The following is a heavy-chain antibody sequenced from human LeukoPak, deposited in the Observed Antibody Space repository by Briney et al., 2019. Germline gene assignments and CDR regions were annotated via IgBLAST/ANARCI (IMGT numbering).Heavy chain of an antibody. J-gene: IGHJ6*03. V-gene: IGHV1-69*13. Sequence: SVKVSCKASGGTFSSYAISWVRQAPGQGLEWMGGIIPIFGTANYAQKFQGRVTITADESTSTAYMELSSLRSEDTAVYYCARDHYDFWSGSYYYMDVWGKGTTVTVSS. CDR3: ARDHYDFWSGSYYYMDV. CDR2: IIPIFGTA. CDR1: GGTFSSYA. D-gene: IGHD3-3*01.